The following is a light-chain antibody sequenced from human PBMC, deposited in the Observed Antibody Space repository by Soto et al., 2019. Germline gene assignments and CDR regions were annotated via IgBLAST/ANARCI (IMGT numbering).Light chain of an antibody. CDR1: NSDVGGYNY. CDR3: SSYTTTSTVV. CDR2: DVT. J-gene: IGLJ2*01. V-gene: IGLV2-14*03. Sequence: QSALTQPASVSGSPGQSITISCTGTNSDVGGYNYVSWYQHHPGKAPKLMIYDVTNRPSGVSNRFSGSKSGNTASLTISGVQSEDEASYYCSSYTTTSTVVFGGGTKLTVL.